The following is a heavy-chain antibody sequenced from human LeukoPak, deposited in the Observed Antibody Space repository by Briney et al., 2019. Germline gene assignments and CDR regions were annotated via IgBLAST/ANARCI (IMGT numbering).Heavy chain of an antibody. CDR3: ARHRITMVRGVIAYYYYYYMDV. D-gene: IGHD3-10*01. J-gene: IGHJ6*03. CDR1: GGSISSYY. CDR2: IYYSGST. Sequence: KPSETLSLTCTVSGGSISSYYWSWIRQPPGKGLEWIGYIYYSGSTNYNPSLKSRVTISVDTSKNQFSLKLSSVTAADTAVYYCARHRITMVRGVIAYYYYYYMDVWGKGTTVTISS. V-gene: IGHV4-59*08.